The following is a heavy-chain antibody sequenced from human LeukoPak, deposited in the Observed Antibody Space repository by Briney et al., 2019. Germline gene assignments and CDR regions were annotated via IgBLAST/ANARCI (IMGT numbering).Heavy chain of an antibody. Sequence: PGGSLRLSCAASGFTFSSYWMSWVRQAPGKGLEWVANIKQDGSEKYYVDSVKGRFTISRDNAKNSLYLQMNSLRAEDTAVYYCARVNGDYVEYFDYWGQGTLVTVSS. V-gene: IGHV3-7*01. D-gene: IGHD4-17*01. J-gene: IGHJ4*02. CDR3: ARVNGDYVEYFDY. CDR2: IKQDGSEK. CDR1: GFTFSSYW.